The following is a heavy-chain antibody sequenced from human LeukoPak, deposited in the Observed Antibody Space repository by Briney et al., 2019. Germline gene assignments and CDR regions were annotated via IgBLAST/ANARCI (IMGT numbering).Heavy chain of an antibody. D-gene: IGHD1-26*01. CDR3: ARARKVGASSFDY. V-gene: IGHV3-21*01. J-gene: IGHJ4*02. CDR2: ISSSSSYI. CDR1: RFTFSSYS. Sequence: GGSLRLSCAASRFTFSSYSMNWVRQAPGKGLEWVSSISSSSSYIYYADSVKGRFTISRDNAKNSLYLQMNSLRAEDTAVYYCARARKVGASSFDYWGQGTLATVSS.